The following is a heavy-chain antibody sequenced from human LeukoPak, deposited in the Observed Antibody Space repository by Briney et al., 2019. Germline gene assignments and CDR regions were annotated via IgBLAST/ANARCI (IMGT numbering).Heavy chain of an antibody. CDR1: GFDFSSYT. D-gene: IGHD2-21*02. Sequence: GGSPRLSCAAYGFDFSSYTLGWVRQAPGKGLEWVSAINGGGTSTFYADSVRGRFTISRDNSRSTLYLQMSSLRAEDTAVYYCAKKTSYCDGDCYPYYFDHWGQGTLVTVSS. CDR2: INGGGTST. J-gene: IGHJ4*02. V-gene: IGHV3-23*01. CDR3: AKKTSYCDGDCYPYYFDH.